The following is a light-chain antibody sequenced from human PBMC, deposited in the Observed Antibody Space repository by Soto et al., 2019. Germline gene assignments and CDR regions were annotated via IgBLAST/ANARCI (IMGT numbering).Light chain of an antibody. Sequence: EIVLTQSPGTLSLSPGERATLSCRASQSVSYYLAWYQQKPGQAPRLLIYDASNRATGIPARFSGSGSGTEFTLTISSMQSEDFAVYYCQQYYNWLTFGGGTKVDIK. V-gene: IGKV3D-15*01. CDR2: DAS. CDR3: QQYYNWLT. J-gene: IGKJ4*01. CDR1: QSVSYY.